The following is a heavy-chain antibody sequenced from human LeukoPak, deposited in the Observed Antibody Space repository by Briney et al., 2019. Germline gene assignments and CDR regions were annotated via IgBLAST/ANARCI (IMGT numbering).Heavy chain of an antibody. CDR3: ARTSYTGNSPLNWFDP. CDR2: TYYRSKWYF. CDR1: GDSVSTDRAA. Sequence: SQTLSLTCAISGDSVSTDRAAWNWIRQSPSRGLEWLGRTYYRSKWYFDYAFSVKSRITVSPDTSKNQFSLQLNSVTPEDTAVYYCARTSYTGNSPLNWFDPWGQGTLVTVSS. V-gene: IGHV6-1*01. J-gene: IGHJ5*02. D-gene: IGHD2-2*02.